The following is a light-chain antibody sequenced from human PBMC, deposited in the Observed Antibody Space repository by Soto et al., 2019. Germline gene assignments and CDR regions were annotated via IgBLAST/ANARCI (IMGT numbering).Light chain of an antibody. J-gene: IGKJ1*01. CDR1: QSVSSY. Sequence: EIVLTQSPATLSLSPGERATLSCRASQSVSSYLAWYQQKPGQAPRLLIYDASNRATGIPARCSGSGSGTDFTLTISSLEPEDFAVYYCQQRSNWPPTFGQGTKV. CDR2: DAS. V-gene: IGKV3-11*01. CDR3: QQRSNWPPT.